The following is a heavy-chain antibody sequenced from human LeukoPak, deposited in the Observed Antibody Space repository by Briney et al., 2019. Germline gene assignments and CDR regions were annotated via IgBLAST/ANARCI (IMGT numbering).Heavy chain of an antibody. CDR3: ARLDYGDYRGAFDI. V-gene: IGHV4-39*01. CDR2: IYYSGST. D-gene: IGHD4-17*01. CDR1: GGSISSSSYY. Sequence: SETLSLTCTVSGGSISSSSYYWGWIRQPPGKGLEWIGSIYYSGSTYYNPSLKSRVTISVDTSKNQFSLKLSSVTAAATAVYYCARLDYGDYRGAFDIWGQGTMVTVSS. J-gene: IGHJ3*02.